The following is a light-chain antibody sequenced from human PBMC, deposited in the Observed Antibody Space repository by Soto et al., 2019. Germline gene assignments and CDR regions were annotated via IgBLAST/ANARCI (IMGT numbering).Light chain of an antibody. CDR2: DVS. CDR3: SSYTSSSTWV. V-gene: IGLV2-14*01. Sequence: QSVLTQPASVSGSPGQSITISCTGTSSDVGGYNYVSWYQQHPGKAPKLLIYDVSNRPSGVSNRFSGSKSANTASLTISGLQAEDEADYYCSSYTSSSTWVFAGGTKLPS. CDR1: SSDVGGYNY. J-gene: IGLJ3*02.